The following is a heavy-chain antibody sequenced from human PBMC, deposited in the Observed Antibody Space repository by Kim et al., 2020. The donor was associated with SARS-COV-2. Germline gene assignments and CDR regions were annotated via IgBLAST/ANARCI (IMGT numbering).Heavy chain of an antibody. CDR1: GISISNYA. D-gene: IGHD1-26*01. J-gene: IGHJ5*02. CDR3: AQEQIAGSTRWFDP. CDR2: ISGIGGSE. Sequence: GGSLRLSCVASGISISNYAMSWVRQAPGKGLAWVSYISGIGGSENYADSVKGRFTISRDNSKNTLYLQMNSLTAEDTAVYYCAQEQIAGSTRWFDPWGQGTLVIVSS. V-gene: IGHV3-23*01.